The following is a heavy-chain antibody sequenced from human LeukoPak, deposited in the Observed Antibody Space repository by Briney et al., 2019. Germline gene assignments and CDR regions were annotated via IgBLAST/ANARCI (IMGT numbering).Heavy chain of an antibody. J-gene: IGHJ4*02. Sequence: GGSLRLSCVVSGFTFSSYAMSWVRQAPGKGLEWVSAISGSAGSTYYADSVKGRFTISRDNSKNTLYLQMNSLRAEDTAVYYCARERLGELSLVYWGQGTLVTVSS. D-gene: IGHD3-16*02. CDR2: ISGSAGST. CDR3: ARERLGELSLVY. V-gene: IGHV3-23*01. CDR1: GFTFSSYA.